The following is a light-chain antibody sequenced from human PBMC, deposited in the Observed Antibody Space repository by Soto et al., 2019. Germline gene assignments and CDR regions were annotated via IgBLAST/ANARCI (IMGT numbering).Light chain of an antibody. V-gene: IGKV1-39*01. CDR2: GSS. CDR1: QNINYY. J-gene: IGKJ4*01. CDR3: QQTYSTVLT. Sequence: DIQMTQSPSSLSASLGDKATITCRASQNINYYLNWFQHKSGEAPKLLISGSSKLQSGVPSRFSGNGSGTDFTLTIGSLQPEDFATYFCQQTYSTVLTFGGGTKVDIK.